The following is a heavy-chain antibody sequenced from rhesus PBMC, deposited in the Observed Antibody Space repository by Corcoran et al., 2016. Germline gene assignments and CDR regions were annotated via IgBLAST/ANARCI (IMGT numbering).Heavy chain of an antibody. CDR1: GYSFTSSW. V-gene: IGHV5S1*01. J-gene: IGHJ2*01. CDR3: AKSVYNIWTGYYTDWYFDL. Sequence: EVQLVQSGAEVKRPGESLRISCKPSGYSFTSSWISWVCQMPGKGLEWIGIIYPCDSDTRYSPSFQGQVTISADKSISTTYLQWGSLKASDTATYYCAKSVYNIWTGYYTDWYFDLWGPDTPITISS. CDR2: IYPCDSDT. D-gene: IGHD3-3*01.